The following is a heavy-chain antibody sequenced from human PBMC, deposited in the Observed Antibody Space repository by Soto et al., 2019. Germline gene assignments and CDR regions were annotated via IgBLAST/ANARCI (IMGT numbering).Heavy chain of an antibody. J-gene: IGHJ4*02. CDR2: ISTYNGNT. CDR3: AARSGTYPYYFDY. Sequence: QVHLVQSGAEVKKPGASVTVSCKASGYTFTRYGIGWFRKAPGQGLEWMGWISTYNGNTNYAKKLQGRVTMTTDTSTSTAYMELRSLSSDDTAVYYCAARSGTYPYYFDYWGQGTLVTVSS. CDR1: GYTFTRYG. D-gene: IGHD3-10*01. V-gene: IGHV1-18*01.